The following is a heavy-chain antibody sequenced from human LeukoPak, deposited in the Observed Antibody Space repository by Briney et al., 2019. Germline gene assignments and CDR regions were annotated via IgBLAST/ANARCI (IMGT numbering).Heavy chain of an antibody. CDR3: VSEERDIGVPLNLN. J-gene: IGHJ4*02. CDR2: ISYDGSNK. CDR1: GFTFSSYA. D-gene: IGHD2-8*01. Sequence: GGSLRLSCAASGFTFSSYAMHWVRQAPGKGLEWVAVISYDGSNKYYADSVKGRFTISRDNSKSTLYVQMNSLRPEDTAVYYCVSEERDIGVPLNLNWGQGTLVTVSS. V-gene: IGHV3-30-3*01.